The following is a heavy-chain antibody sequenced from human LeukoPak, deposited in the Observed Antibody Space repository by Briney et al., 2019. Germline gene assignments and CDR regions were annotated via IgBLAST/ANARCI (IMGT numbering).Heavy chain of an antibody. CDR3: ARGTGYSSSWYNY. CDR1: GYSISSGYY. D-gene: IGHD6-13*01. Sequence: SETLSLTCAVSGYSISSGYYWGWIRQPPGKTLEWIGSIYHTGGTYYNPSLKSRVTISVDTSKNQFSLKLSSVTAADTAVYYCARGTGYSSSWYNYWGQGTLVTVSS. V-gene: IGHV4-38-2*01. CDR2: IYHTGGT. J-gene: IGHJ4*02.